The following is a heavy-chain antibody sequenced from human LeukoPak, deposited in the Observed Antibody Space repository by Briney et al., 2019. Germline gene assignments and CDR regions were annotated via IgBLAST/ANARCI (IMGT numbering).Heavy chain of an antibody. D-gene: IGHD3-22*01. V-gene: IGHV3-20*04. CDR1: GFTFDDFG. CDR3: ARDLYHRYYDNSGYAFDY. Sequence: GGSLRLSCVASGFTFDDFGMSWVRQVPGKGLEWVSGISWSGDSFHYSDSVKGRFTISRDNAKNSVFLQMNSLRGEDTAVYYCARDLYHRYYDNSGYAFDYWGQGTLVTVSS. J-gene: IGHJ4*02. CDR2: ISWSGDSF.